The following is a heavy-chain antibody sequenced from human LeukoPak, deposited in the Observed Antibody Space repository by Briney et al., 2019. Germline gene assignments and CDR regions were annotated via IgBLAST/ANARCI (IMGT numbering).Heavy chain of an antibody. J-gene: IGHJ4*02. CDR1: GGSISSSSYY. Sequence: SETLSLTCTVSGGSISSSSYYWGWIRQPPGKGLEWIGSIYYSGSTYYNPSLKSRVTISVDTSKNQFSLKLSSVTAADTAVYYCARHYQTYYYDSSGYEAEPKKDYFDYWGQGTLVTVSS. CDR2: IYYSGST. V-gene: IGHV4-39*01. D-gene: IGHD3-22*01. CDR3: ARHYQTYYYDSSGYEAEPKKDYFDY.